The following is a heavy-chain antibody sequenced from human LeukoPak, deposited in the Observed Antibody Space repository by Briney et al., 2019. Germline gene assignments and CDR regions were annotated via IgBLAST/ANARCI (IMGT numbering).Heavy chain of an antibody. CDR3: AKGALGYCSGDRCYPFDY. Sequence: GGSLRLSCAASGFTFSSYAMTWVRQGPGKGLERVAGITNSGGTTWYADSMKGRFTISRDNSKNTLYLQMNSLRAEDTAVYYCAKGALGYCSGDRCYPFDYWGQGTLVTVSS. J-gene: IGHJ4*02. CDR2: ITNSGGTT. V-gene: IGHV3-23*01. CDR1: GFTFSSYA. D-gene: IGHD2-15*01.